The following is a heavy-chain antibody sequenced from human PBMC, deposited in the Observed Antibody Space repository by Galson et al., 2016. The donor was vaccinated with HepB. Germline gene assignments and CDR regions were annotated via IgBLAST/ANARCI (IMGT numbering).Heavy chain of an antibody. CDR3: ARGPSSGTYFSNKYYGLDV. J-gene: IGHJ6*02. CDR2: IKGNGGHT. Sequence: SLRLSCAASGFNFDDYAMSWVRQVPGKGLEWVSGIKGNGGHTGYADSVKGRFTISRDNAKNSLYLQMNNLGVEDTALYNCARGPSSGTYFSNKYYGLDVWGQGTTVTVSS. V-gene: IGHV3-20*01. CDR1: GFNFDDYA. D-gene: IGHD3-10*01.